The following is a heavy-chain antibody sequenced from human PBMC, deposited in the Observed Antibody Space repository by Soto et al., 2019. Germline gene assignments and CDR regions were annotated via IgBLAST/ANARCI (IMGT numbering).Heavy chain of an antibody. CDR1: GYTFTSYG. V-gene: IGHV1-18*01. J-gene: IGHJ6*02. Sequence: QVQLVQSGAEVKKPGASVKVSCKASGYTFTSYGISWVRQAPGQGLEWMGWISAYNGNTNYAQKLQGRVTMTTDTSTSTSYMELRSLRSDDTAVYYCAREGCSGGSCYAYYYYYYGMDGWGQGTKVTVSS. D-gene: IGHD2-15*01. CDR3: AREGCSGGSCYAYYYYYYGMDG. CDR2: ISAYNGNT.